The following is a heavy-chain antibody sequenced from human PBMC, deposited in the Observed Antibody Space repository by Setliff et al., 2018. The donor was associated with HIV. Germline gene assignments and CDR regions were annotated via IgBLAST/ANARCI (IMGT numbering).Heavy chain of an antibody. J-gene: IGHJ6*03. V-gene: IGHV4-59*01. Sequence: PSETLSLTCTVSGGSISGYYWSWIRQPPGKGLEYIGSIFFTGNTIYNPSLKARVTLSVDMSKNQVFLRLSSVTAADTAVYYCVRGYCSSTTCYEDYHYMDVWGKGSTVTVSS. CDR2: IFFTGNT. D-gene: IGHD2-2*01. CDR1: GGSISGYY. CDR3: VRGYCSSTTCYEDYHYMDV.